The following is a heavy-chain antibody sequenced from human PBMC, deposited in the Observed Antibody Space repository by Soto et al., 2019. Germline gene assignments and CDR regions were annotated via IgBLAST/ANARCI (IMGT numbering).Heavy chain of an antibody. CDR3: VVEYMNPFYA. J-gene: IGHJ5*02. CDR1: GVTFRMNG. Sequence: GGSLRLSCAASGVTFRMNGMHWVRQAPGKGLEWVSSIAGGSNYIYYADSATGRFTISRDNAKNSLYLQMNSLKTEDTAVYYCVVEYMNPFYAWGLGTLVTVSS. V-gene: IGHV3-21*04. D-gene: IGHD1-20*01. CDR2: IAGGSNYI.